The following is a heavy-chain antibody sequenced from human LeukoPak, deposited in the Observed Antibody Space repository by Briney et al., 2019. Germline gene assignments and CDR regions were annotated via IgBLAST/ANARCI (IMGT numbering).Heavy chain of an antibody. CDR1: GGSISSSSYD. CDR3: ARRITIFGVVIMHDAFDI. J-gene: IGHJ3*02. D-gene: IGHD3-3*01. CDR2: IYYSGST. V-gene: IGHV4-39*01. Sequence: SETLSLTCTVSGGSISSSSYDWGWIRQPPGKGLEWIGSIYYSGSTYYNPSLKSRVTISVDTSKNQFSLKLSSVTAADTAVYYCARRITIFGVVIMHDAFDIWGQGTMVTVSS.